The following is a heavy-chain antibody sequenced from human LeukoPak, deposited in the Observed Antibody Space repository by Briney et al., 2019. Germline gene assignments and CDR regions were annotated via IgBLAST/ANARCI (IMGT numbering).Heavy chain of an antibody. CDR1: GFTFSNYV. CDR3: AKGRFRGVMSGLDC. CDR2: ISGSGGST. V-gene: IGHV3-23*01. D-gene: IGHD3-10*01. J-gene: IGHJ4*02. Sequence: GGSLRLSCAASGFTFSNYVMSWVRQAPGKGLDGVSAISGSGGSTFFGASVKGRFSISRDNSRNTVSLQMNSLRAEDTAVYYCAKGRFRGVMSGLDCWGQGILVTVSS.